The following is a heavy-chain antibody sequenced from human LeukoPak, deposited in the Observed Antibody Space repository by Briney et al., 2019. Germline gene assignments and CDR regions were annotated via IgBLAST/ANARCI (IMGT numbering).Heavy chain of an antibody. V-gene: IGHV4-59*06. D-gene: IGHD2-15*01. J-gene: IGHJ4*02. CDR1: GGSISSYY. CDR3: ARSRGSYEENFDC. CDR2: IYYSGST. Sequence: PSETLSLTCTVSGGSISSYYWTWIRQHTGKGLEWIGYIYYSGSTHYNPSLKSRVSISVDTSKNQFSLNLRSVTAADTAVYYCARSRGSYEENFDCWGQGTLVTVSS.